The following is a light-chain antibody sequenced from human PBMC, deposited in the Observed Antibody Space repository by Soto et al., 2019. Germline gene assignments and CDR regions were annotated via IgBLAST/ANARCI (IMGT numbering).Light chain of an antibody. Sequence: EIVLTQSPATLSLSPGESATLSCRTSQSVNSHLAWFQQKPGQAPRLLMYGASTRATGMPDRFSGSGSGTEFTLIISSLQSEDFAVYYCQQYNNWPSITFGQGTRLEIK. CDR2: GAS. J-gene: IGKJ5*01. V-gene: IGKV3D-15*01. CDR3: QQYNNWPSIT. CDR1: QSVNSH.